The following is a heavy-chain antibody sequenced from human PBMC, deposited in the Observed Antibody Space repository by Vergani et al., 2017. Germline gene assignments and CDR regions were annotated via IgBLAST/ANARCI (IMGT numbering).Heavy chain of an antibody. J-gene: IGHJ3*02. CDR3: ARTRTRGGAFDI. CDR2: IYTSGST. Sequence: QVQLQESGPGLVKPSQTLSLTCTVSGGSISSGSYYWSWIRQPAGKGLEWIGRIYTSGSTNYNPSLKSRVTISVDTSKNQFSLKLSSVTAADTAVYYCARTRTRGGAFDIWGQGTMVTVSS. V-gene: IGHV4-61*02. D-gene: IGHD1-14*01. CDR1: GGSISSGSYY.